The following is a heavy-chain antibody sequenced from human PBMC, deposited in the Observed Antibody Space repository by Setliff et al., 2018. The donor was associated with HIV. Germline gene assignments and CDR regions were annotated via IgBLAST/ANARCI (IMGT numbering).Heavy chain of an antibody. Sequence: SETLSLTCSVSGASVGSGDYYWHWIRQHPEKALEWIGYIFHSGDTYYNPSLKSRISMSVDTSKNQFSLELTSLTAAATAVYYCATRPRIAARPFDYWGQGMLVTVSS. CDR2: IFHSGDT. CDR3: ATRPRIAARPFDY. V-gene: IGHV4-31*03. CDR1: GASVGSGDYY. J-gene: IGHJ4*02. D-gene: IGHD6-6*01.